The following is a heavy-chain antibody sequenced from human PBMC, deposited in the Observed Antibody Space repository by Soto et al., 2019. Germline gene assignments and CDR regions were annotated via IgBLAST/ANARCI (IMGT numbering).Heavy chain of an antibody. CDR2: INAGNGNT. CDR1: GYTFTSYA. D-gene: IGHD6-13*01. J-gene: IGHJ6*02. CDR3: ARAAPRIAAAGPLYYYYYGMDG. Sequence: ASVKVSCKASGYTFTSYAMHWVRQAPGQRLEWMGWINAGNGNTKYSQKFQGRVTITRDTSASTAYMELSSLRSEDTAVYYCARAAPRIAAAGPLYYYYYGMDGWGQGTTVTVSS. V-gene: IGHV1-3*01.